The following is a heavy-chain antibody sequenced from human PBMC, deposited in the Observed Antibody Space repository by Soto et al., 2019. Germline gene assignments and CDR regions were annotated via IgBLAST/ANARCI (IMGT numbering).Heavy chain of an antibody. V-gene: IGHV3-30*03. CDR1: GFSFSSYG. CDR3: AGALENPSFYYGLNV. CDR2: TTYAGGIK. Sequence: QGQLLESGGGLVQPGRSLRLSCAASGFSFSSYGMDWVRLAPGKGLEWVAATTYAGGIKHYVDSVKGRFTISRDNSKNTLYPQMNSMSVEDTATYYCAGALENPSFYYGLNVWGQGTTVTVSS. D-gene: IGHD1-1*01. J-gene: IGHJ6*02.